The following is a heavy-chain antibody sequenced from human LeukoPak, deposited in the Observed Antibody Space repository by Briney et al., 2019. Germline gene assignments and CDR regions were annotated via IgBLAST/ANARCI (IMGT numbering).Heavy chain of an antibody. D-gene: IGHD3-16*01. CDR1: GFTFSNYG. J-gene: IGHJ4*02. CDR2: ISYDGSNK. V-gene: IGHV3-30*03. CDR3: ARDSELKVGGSFDY. Sequence: PGGSLRLSCAASGFTFSNYGMHWVRQAPGKGLEWLAVISYDGSNKYYADSVKGRFTVSRDSSKNTMYLQMNSLRAEDTAVYYCARDSELKVGGSFDYWGQGTLVTVSS.